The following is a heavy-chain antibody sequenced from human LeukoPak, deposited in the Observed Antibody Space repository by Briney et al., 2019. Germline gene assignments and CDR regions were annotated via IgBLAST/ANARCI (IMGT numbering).Heavy chain of an antibody. Sequence: GGSLRLSCAASGFSFSDYAMSWVRQAPGKGLEWVSGIGSDGTTHHAESVKGRFAISRDNSKSTLYLQMNSLRAEDTAVYYCARPSVGGVIDGMDVWGQGTTVTVSS. CDR3: ARPSVGGVIDGMDV. J-gene: IGHJ6*02. CDR1: GFSFSDYA. V-gene: IGHV3-23*01. CDR2: IGSDGTT. D-gene: IGHD3-16*01.